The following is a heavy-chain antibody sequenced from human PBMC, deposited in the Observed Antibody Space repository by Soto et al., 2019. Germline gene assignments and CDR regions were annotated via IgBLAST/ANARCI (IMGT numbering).Heavy chain of an antibody. Sequence: EVQLLESGGTLVQPGGSLRLSCAASGFTFSTYAMNWVRQAPGKGLEWVSYISGSSGGSTYYADSVKGRFTISRDNSKRTPFLQMKSLRVEDTAVYYCAKVSRFPGGLRSLFWGQGYLVTVSS. CDR1: GFTFSTYA. J-gene: IGHJ4*02. CDR3: AKVSRFPGGLRSLF. V-gene: IGHV3-23*01. D-gene: IGHD3-10*01. CDR2: ISGSSGGST.